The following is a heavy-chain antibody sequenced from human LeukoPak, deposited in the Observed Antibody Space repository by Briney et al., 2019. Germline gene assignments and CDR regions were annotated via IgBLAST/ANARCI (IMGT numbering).Heavy chain of an antibody. D-gene: IGHD2-15*01. CDR3: AKYPYSPMGY. V-gene: IGHV3-30*18. Sequence: GGSLRLSCAASGFTFSSYGMHWVRQAPGKGLEWVAVISYDGSNKYYADSVKGRFTISRDDSKNTLYLQMDSLRAEDTAVYYCAKYPYSPMGYWGQGTLVAVSS. CDR1: GFTFSSYG. J-gene: IGHJ4*02. CDR2: ISYDGSNK.